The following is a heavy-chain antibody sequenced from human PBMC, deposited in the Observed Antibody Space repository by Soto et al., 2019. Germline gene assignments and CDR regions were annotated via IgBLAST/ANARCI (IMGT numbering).Heavy chain of an antibody. CDR2: INAGNGNT. J-gene: IGHJ4*02. D-gene: IGHD6-13*01. CDR1: GYTFTSYA. CDR3: AREGEAAGPYYFED. Sequence: ASVKVSCKASGYTFTSYAMHWVRQAPGQRLEWMGWINAGNGNTKYSQKFQGRVTITRDTSASTAYMELSSLRSEDTAVYYCAREGEAAGPYYFEDWGQGTLVTGSS. V-gene: IGHV1-3*01.